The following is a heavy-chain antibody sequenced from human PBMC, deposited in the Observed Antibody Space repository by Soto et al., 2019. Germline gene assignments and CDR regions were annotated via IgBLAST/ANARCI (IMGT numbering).Heavy chain of an antibody. J-gene: IGHJ4*02. D-gene: IGHD2-8*01. V-gene: IGHV1-2*02. Sequence: ASVKVSCKASGYTFTGYNMHWVRPAPGQGLEWMGWLNPNSGGTNYAQKFQGRVAMTRDTCISTSYMELSRLRSDDTAVYYCARETSGYATFDYWGQGTLVTVSS. CDR3: ARETSGYATFDY. CDR1: GYTFTGYN. CDR2: LNPNSGGT.